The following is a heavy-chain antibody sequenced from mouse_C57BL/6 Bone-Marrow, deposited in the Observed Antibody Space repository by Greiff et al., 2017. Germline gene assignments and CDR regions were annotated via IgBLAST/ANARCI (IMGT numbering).Heavy chain of an antibody. D-gene: IGHD1-1*01. Sequence: QVQLQQPGAELVKPGASVKVSCKASGYTFTSYWMHWVKQRPGQGLEWIGRIHPSDSDTNYNQKFKGKATLTVDKSSSTAYMQLSSLTSEDSAVYYWARHFLITTVVAGAMDYWGQGTSVTVSS. J-gene: IGHJ4*01. V-gene: IGHV1-74*01. CDR1: GYTFTSYW. CDR2: IHPSDSDT. CDR3: ARHFLITTVVAGAMDY.